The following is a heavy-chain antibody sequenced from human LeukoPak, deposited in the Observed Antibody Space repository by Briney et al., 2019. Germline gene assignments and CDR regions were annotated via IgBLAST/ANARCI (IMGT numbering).Heavy chain of an antibody. Sequence: PGGSLRLSCAASGFTFSSYGMHWVRQAPGKGLEWVAVIWYDGSNKYYADSVKGRFTISRDNSKNTLYLQMNSLRAEDTAVYYCARESTVNTGGFFDYWGQGTLVTVSS. CDR1: GFTFSSYG. CDR3: ARESTVNTGGFFDY. CDR2: IWYDGSNK. D-gene: IGHD4-17*01. J-gene: IGHJ4*02. V-gene: IGHV3-33*01.